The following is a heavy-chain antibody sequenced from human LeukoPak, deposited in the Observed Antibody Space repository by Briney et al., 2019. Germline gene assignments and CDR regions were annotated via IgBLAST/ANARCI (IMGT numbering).Heavy chain of an antibody. J-gene: IGHJ3*02. V-gene: IGHV3-43*02. CDR3: ARKLGAYGWVGATLDDAFDI. Sequence: GGSLRLXCAASGFTFDDYAMHWVRQAPGKALEWVSLISGDGGSTYYADSVKGRFTISRDNSKNSLYLQMNSLRTEDTALYYCARKLGAYGWVGATLDDAFDIWGQGTMVTVSS. D-gene: IGHD1-26*01. CDR1: GFTFDDYA. CDR2: ISGDGGST.